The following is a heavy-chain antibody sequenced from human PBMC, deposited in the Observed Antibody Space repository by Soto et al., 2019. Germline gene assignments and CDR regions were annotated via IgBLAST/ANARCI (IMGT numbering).Heavy chain of an antibody. CDR3: ARSPRSSPYFDY. J-gene: IGHJ4*02. V-gene: IGHV5-51*01. CDR1: GYTFSNFW. CDR2: IYPGDHET. Sequence: GESLKISCQSSGYTFSNFWIGWVRQLPGKDLEWMGIIYPGDHETRYSPSFHGKVTISADRSINTAYLQWNSLEASDTAFYFCARSPRSSPYFDYWGQGALVTVSS. D-gene: IGHD6-13*01.